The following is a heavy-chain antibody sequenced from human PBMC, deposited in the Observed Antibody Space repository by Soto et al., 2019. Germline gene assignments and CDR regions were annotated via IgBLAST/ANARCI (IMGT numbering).Heavy chain of an antibody. J-gene: IGHJ6*02. CDR1: GGSISSSNW. CDR2: IYHSGST. CDR3: ARGCPPLWFGESHGMDV. V-gene: IGHV4-4*02. Sequence: PSETLSLTCAVSGGSISSSNWWSWVRQPPGKGLEWIGEIYHSGSTNYNPSLKSRVTISVDKSKNQFSLKLSSVTAADTAVYYCARGCPPLWFGESHGMDVWGQGTTVTVSS. D-gene: IGHD3-10*01.